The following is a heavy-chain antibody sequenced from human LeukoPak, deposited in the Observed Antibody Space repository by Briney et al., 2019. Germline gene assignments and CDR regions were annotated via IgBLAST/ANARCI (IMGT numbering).Heavy chain of an antibody. V-gene: IGHV3-23*01. J-gene: IGHJ4*02. D-gene: IGHD1-26*01. Sequence: YADSVKGRFTISRDNSKNTLYLQMNSLRAEDTAVYYCAKDSEGGDFDYWGQGTLVTVSS. CDR3: AKDSEGGDFDY.